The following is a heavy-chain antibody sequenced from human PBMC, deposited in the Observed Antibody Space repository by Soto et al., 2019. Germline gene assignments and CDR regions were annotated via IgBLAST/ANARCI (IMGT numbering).Heavy chain of an antibody. Sequence: ASVKVYCKTSSYTISNYGINWMRQAPGQVLEWMGWISAYNGNTNFAQKLQGRVSLTTDTSTTTAYMELRSLTSDDTAVYYCARDLVPGYTGYSDYWGQGTLVTVSS. D-gene: IGHD5-12*01. CDR3: ARDLVPGYTGYSDY. V-gene: IGHV1-18*01. CDR2: ISAYNGNT. CDR1: SYTISNYG. J-gene: IGHJ4*02.